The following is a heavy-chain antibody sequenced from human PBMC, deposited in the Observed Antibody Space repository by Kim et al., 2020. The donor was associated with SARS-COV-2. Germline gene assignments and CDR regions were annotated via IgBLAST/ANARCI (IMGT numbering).Heavy chain of an antibody. V-gene: IGHV3-73*01. D-gene: IGHD1-1*01. CDR2: IRSKANSYAT. Sequence: GGSLRLSCAASGFTFSGSAMHWVRQASGKGLEWVGRIRSKANSYATTYAASVKGRFTISRDDSKTTAYLQMNSLKTEDTAVYYCTDDPGTTLALWDTFDIWGQGTMVTVSS. J-gene: IGHJ3*02. CDR3: TDDPGTTLALWDTFDI. CDR1: GFTFSGSA.